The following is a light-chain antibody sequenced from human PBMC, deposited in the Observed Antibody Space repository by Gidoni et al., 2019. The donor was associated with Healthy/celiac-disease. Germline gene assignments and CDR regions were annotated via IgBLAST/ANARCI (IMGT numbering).Light chain of an antibody. J-gene: IGKJ2*01. V-gene: IGKV1-5*03. CDR2: KAS. Sequence: DIQMTQSPSTLSASVGDRVTITCRASPSISSWLAWYQQKPGKAPKLLIYKASSLESGVPSRFSGSGSGTEFTLTISSLQPDDFATYYCQQYNSYSIYTFGQGTKLEIK. CDR3: QQYNSYSIYT. CDR1: PSISSW.